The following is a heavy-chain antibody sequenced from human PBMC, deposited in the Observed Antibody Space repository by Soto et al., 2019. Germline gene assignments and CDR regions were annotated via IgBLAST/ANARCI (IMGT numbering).Heavy chain of an antibody. CDR1: GDTFTSFG. J-gene: IGHJ6*02. Sequence: QVQPVQSGADVKKPGASVKVSCKASGDTFTSFGITWVRQAPGQGLEWMGWISGYNGNTNYAQTLQDRVTMTRDTSTSTAYMELRSLRSDDTAVYYCARPTDFYYYAMDVWGQGTTVTVSS. V-gene: IGHV1-18*01. CDR2: ISGYNGNT. CDR3: ARPTDFYYYAMDV.